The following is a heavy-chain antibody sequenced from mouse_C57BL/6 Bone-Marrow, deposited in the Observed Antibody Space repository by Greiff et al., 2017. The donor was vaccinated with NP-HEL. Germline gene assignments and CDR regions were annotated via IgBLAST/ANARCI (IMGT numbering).Heavy chain of an antibody. CDR3: ARKGSSGSYFDY. D-gene: IGHD3-2*02. J-gene: IGHJ2*01. CDR1: GFSLTSYG. Sequence: VQLVESGPGLVQPSQSLSITCTVSGFSLTSYGVHWVRQSPGKGLEWLGVIWRGGSTDYNAAFISRLSISKDNSKSQVFFKMNSLQADDTAIYYCARKGSSGSYFDYWGQGTTLTVSS. V-gene: IGHV2-2*01. CDR2: IWRGGST.